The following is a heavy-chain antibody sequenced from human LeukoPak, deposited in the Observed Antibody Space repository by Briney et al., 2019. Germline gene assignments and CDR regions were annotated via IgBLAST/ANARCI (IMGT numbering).Heavy chain of an antibody. Sequence: GGSLRLSCAASAFNFNRAWMSWVRQAPGKGLEWVGRIKSRLDGETIEYAAPAKDRFIISRDDSKNMLYLQMNSLKTEDTAFYYCTAEYWGSLKYWGQGTLVTVSS. J-gene: IGHJ4*02. CDR1: AFNFNRAW. CDR3: TAEYWGSLKY. CDR2: IKSRLDGETI. D-gene: IGHD2-8*02. V-gene: IGHV3-15*01.